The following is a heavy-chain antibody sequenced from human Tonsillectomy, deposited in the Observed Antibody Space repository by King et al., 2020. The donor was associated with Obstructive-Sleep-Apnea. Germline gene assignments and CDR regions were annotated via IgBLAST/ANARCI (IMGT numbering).Heavy chain of an antibody. Sequence: VQLVESGGTLVQPGGSLRLSCAASGFTVSNYYMSWVRQAPGKGLEWGSVIYSGGSTYYADSAKGRFTISRDDSKNTLYLQMNNLRAEDTAVYYCAKSIASSVGATVWGQGTLVTVSS. CDR2: IYSGGST. D-gene: IGHD1-26*01. CDR3: AKSIASSVGATV. V-gene: IGHV3-66*01. CDR1: GFTVSNYY. J-gene: IGHJ1*01.